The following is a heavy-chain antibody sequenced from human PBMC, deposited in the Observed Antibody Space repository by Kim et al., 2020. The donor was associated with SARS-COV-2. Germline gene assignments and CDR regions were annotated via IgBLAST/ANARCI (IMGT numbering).Heavy chain of an antibody. CDR1: TFGLSNYN. CDR3: ARDPNDYGDHPYYYYGM. J-gene: IGHJ6*01. D-gene: IGHD4-17*01. CDR2: IGGGNGHK. Sequence: GGSLRLSCRASTFGLSNYNINWVRQAPGKGLEWVSSIGGGNGHKYYADSVKGRFTISRDNAKNSVYLQMDSLRADDTALYFCARDPNDYGDHPYYYYGM. V-gene: IGHV3-21*01.